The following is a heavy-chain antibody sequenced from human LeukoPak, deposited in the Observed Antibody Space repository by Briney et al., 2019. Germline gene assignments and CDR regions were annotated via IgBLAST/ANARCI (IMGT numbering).Heavy chain of an antibody. D-gene: IGHD4-17*01. Sequence: PGGSLRLSCAASGFTFSSYAMHWVRQAPGKGLEWVAVISYDGSNKYYADSVKGRFTISRDNSKNTLYLQMNSLRAEDTAVYYCARGAGDYVSYFDYWGQGTLVTVSS. V-gene: IGHV3-30-3*01. CDR2: ISYDGSNK. CDR1: GFTFSSYA. CDR3: ARGAGDYVSYFDY. J-gene: IGHJ4*02.